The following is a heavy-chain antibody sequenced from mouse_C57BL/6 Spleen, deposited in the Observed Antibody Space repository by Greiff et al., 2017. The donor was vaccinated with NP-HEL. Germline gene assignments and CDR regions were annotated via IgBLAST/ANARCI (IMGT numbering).Heavy chain of an antibody. CDR2: INPNYGTT. D-gene: IGHD3-2*02. CDR3: ARRTAQATFYAMDY. J-gene: IGHJ4*01. Sequence: QLKQSGPELVKPGASVKISCKASGYSFTDYNMNWVKQSNGKSLEWIGVINPNYGTTSYNQKFKGKATLTVDQSSSTAYMQLNSLTSEDSAVYYCARRTAQATFYAMDYWGQGTSVTVSS. CDR1: GYSFTDYN. V-gene: IGHV1-39*01.